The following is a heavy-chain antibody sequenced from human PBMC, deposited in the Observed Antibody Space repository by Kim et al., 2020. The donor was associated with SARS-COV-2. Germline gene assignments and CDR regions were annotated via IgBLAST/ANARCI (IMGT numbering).Heavy chain of an antibody. CDR3: ARSYHSVVVTAISDY. J-gene: IGHJ4*02. CDR1: GYTFTGYY. CDR2: INPNSGGT. V-gene: IGHV1-2*02. D-gene: IGHD2-21*02. Sequence: ASVKVSCKASGYTFTGYYMHWVRQAPGQGLEWMGWINPNSGGTNYAQKFQGRVTMTRDTSISTAYMELSRLRSDDTAVYYCARSYHSVVVTAISDYWGQGTLVTVSS.